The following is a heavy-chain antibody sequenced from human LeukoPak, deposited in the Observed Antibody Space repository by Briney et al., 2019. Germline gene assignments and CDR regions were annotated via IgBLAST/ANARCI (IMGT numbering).Heavy chain of an antibody. D-gene: IGHD6-13*01. Sequence: GGSLRLSCTASGFTFSSHWMHWVRHAPGKGVVWVSRIDGDGSNTIYADSVKGRFTISRHNAKNTVYLQMNNLRAEDTAVYYCTREREQQSDYWGQGTLVTVSS. CDR1: GFTFSSHW. CDR2: IDGDGSNT. CDR3: TREREQQSDY. V-gene: IGHV3-74*01. J-gene: IGHJ4*02.